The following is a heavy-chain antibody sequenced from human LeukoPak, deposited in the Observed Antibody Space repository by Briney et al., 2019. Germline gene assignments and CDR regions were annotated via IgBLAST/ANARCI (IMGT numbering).Heavy chain of an antibody. J-gene: IGHJ4*02. Sequence: GGSLRLSCAASSFTFSNFAMSWVRQAPGKGLEWVSAIRAGADVAYYADSVKGRFTISRDNSKNTLFLQMNSLRAEDTAIYYCAQNWDDDDSGIDYWGQGAMVTVSS. CDR1: SFTFSNFA. CDR3: AQNWDDDDSGIDY. CDR2: IRAGADVA. V-gene: IGHV3-23*01. D-gene: IGHD1-26*01.